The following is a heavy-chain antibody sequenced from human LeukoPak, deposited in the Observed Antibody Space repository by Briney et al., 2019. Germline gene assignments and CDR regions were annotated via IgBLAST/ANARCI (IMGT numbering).Heavy chain of an antibody. CDR1: GFTFDDYA. Sequence: PGGSLRLSCAASGFTFDDYAMHWVRQAPGKGLEWVSGISWNSGSIGYADSVKGRFTISRDNAKNSLYLQMNSLRAEDTALYYCAKGSGAFYYYGMDVWGQGTTVTVS. CDR3: AKGSGAFYYYGMDV. V-gene: IGHV3-9*01. J-gene: IGHJ6*02. CDR2: ISWNSGSI. D-gene: IGHD4/OR15-4a*01.